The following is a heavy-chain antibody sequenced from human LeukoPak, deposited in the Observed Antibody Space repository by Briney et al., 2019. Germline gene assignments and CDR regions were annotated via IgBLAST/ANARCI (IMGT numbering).Heavy chain of an antibody. V-gene: IGHV4-59*01. J-gene: IGHJ4*02. CDR3: ARSFGSGNYFDY. Sequence: SETLSLTCTVSGGPISTYYWSWIRQPPGKGLEWIGYIYYSGSANYNPSLKSRVTISIDTSKNQFSLKLSSVTAADTAVYYCARSFGSGNYFDYWGQGTLVTVSS. CDR2: IYYSGSA. CDR1: GGPISTYY. D-gene: IGHD3-10*01.